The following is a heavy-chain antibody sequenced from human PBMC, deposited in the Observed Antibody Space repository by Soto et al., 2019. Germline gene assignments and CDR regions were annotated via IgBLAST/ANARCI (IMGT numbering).Heavy chain of an antibody. D-gene: IGHD2-21*01. CDR1: GFSLSTSGVG. Sequence: QITLKESGPTLVKPTQTLTLTCTFSGFSLSTSGVGVGGFRQPPGKALEWLALIYWDDDNRYSPSLKSRLTITKDTSKSQVVLTVADMDPMNTATYYCAHSISSDPAGWFDPWGQGTLVIVSS. J-gene: IGHJ5*02. CDR2: IYWDDDN. V-gene: IGHV2-5*02. CDR3: AHSISSDPAGWFDP.